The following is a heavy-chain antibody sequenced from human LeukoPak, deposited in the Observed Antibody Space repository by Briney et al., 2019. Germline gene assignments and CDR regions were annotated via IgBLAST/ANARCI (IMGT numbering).Heavy chain of an antibody. CDR3: ARDKRSIAAAYAGVY. CDR1: GFTFSSYW. CDR2: IKQDGGEK. J-gene: IGHJ4*02. Sequence: PGGSLRLSCAASGFTFSSYWMSWVRQAPGKGLEWVANIKQDGGEKYYVDSVKGRFTISRDNAKNSLYLQMNSLRAEDTAVYYCARDKRSIAAAYAGVYWGQGTLVTVSS. V-gene: IGHV3-7*01. D-gene: IGHD6-13*01.